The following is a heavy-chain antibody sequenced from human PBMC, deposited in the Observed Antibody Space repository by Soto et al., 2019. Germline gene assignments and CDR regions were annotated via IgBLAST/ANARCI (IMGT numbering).Heavy chain of an antibody. CDR3: TASGTIVVVVAATQYRWFDP. V-gene: IGHV3-15*07. Sequence: GGSLRLSCAASGFTFSNAWMNWVRQAPGKGLEWVGRIKSKTDGGTTDYAAPVKGRFTISRDDSKNTLYLQMNSLKTEDTAVYYCTASGTIVVVVAATQYRWFDPWGQGTLVTVSS. D-gene: IGHD2-15*01. CDR1: GFTFSNAW. J-gene: IGHJ5*02. CDR2: IKSKTDGGTT.